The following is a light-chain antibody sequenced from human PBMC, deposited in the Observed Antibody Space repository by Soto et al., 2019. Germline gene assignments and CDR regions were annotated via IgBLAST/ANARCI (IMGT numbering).Light chain of an antibody. CDR1: SSNIGAGYD. J-gene: IGLJ1*01. Sequence: QPVLTQPSSVSGAPGQRVTISCTGSSSNIGAGYDVHWYQQLPGTAPKLLIYANSNRPSGVPDRFSGSKSGTSASLAITGLQAEDEADYYCQSYDSSLSGSYVFGTGTKLTVL. CDR2: ANS. CDR3: QSYDSSLSGSYV. V-gene: IGLV1-40*01.